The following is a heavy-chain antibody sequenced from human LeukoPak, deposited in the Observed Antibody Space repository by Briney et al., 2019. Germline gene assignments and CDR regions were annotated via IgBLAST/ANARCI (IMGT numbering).Heavy chain of an antibody. CDR1: GGTFSSYT. V-gene: IGHV1-69*02. J-gene: IGHJ4*02. CDR3: ASLLAARHRDY. CDR2: IIPMLGIA. Sequence: SVKVSCKASGGTFSSYTISWVRDAPGPGREWMGRIIPMLGIANYAQKFQGRVTITADKSTSTAYMELSSLRSEDTAVYYCASLLAARHRDYWGQGTLVTVSS. D-gene: IGHD6-6*01.